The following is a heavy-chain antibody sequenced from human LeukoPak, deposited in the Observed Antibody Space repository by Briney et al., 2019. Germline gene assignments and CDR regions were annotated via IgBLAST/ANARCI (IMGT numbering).Heavy chain of an antibody. V-gene: IGHV3-48*04. Sequence: GGSLRLSCAASGFTFSSYSMNWVRQAPGKGLEWVSYISSSGSTIYYADSVKGRFTISRDNAKNSLYLQMNSLRAEDTAVYYCASPSYYYGSTQDYWGQGTLVTVSS. J-gene: IGHJ4*02. CDR3: ASPSYYYGSTQDY. CDR2: ISSSGSTI. CDR1: GFTFSSYS. D-gene: IGHD3-10*01.